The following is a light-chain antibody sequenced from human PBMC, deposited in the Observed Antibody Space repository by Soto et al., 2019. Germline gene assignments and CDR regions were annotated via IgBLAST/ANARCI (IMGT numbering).Light chain of an antibody. CDR1: QSVSSN. J-gene: IGKJ1*01. CDR3: QQYNNWPPWT. CDR2: GAS. Sequence: EMVMTQSPATLSVSPGERATLYYRASQSVSSNLAWYQQKPGQAPRLLIYGASTRATGIPARFSGSGSGTEFTLTISSLQSEDFAVYYCQQYNNWPPWTFGQGTKVDIK. V-gene: IGKV3-15*01.